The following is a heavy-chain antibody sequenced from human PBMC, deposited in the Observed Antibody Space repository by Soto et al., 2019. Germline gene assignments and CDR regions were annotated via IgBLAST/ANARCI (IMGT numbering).Heavy chain of an antibody. CDR1: GYTFTSYG. CDR3: ARMGDVPSYYYGIDV. J-gene: IGHJ6*02. V-gene: IGHV1-18*01. D-gene: IGHD3-16*01. CDR2: INGYNGNT. Sequence: QVQLVQSGAEVKKPGASVKVSCKASGYTFTSYGITWVRQAPGQGLEWLGWINGYNGNTNYAQKLQGRVTMTTDTSKSTAYMELRSLRSDDTAVYYCARMGDVPSYYYGIDVWGQGTTVTVSS.